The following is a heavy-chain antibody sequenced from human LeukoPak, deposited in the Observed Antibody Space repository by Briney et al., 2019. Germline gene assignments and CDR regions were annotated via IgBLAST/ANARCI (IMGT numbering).Heavy chain of an antibody. CDR3: ARVASRNYRFDP. CDR1: GDSISSGAYC. Sequence: SETLSLTCTVSGDSISSGAYCWSWIRQHPEKGLEWIGYMYNSGRTYYNPSLESRVTISVDTSKNQFSLRLSSVTAADTAVYYCARVASRNYRFDPWGQGTLVTVSS. D-gene: IGHD5-24*01. V-gene: IGHV4-31*03. J-gene: IGHJ5*02. CDR2: MYNSGRT.